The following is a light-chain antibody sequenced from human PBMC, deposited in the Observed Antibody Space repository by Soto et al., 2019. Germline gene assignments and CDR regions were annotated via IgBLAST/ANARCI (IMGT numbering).Light chain of an antibody. CDR1: RSVGNN. CDR2: AAS. CDR3: QQHADWPLT. Sequence: EIVLTQSPATLSLSPGERATRSCRASRSVGNNLAWYQKKPGQAPGLLIYAASTRATGIPARFSGSGSGTDFTLTIISLEPEDFAVYYCQQHADWPLTFGGGTKVEIK. V-gene: IGKV3-11*01. J-gene: IGKJ4*01.